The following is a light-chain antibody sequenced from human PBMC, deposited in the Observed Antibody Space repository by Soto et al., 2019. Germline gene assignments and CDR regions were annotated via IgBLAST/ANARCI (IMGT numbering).Light chain of an antibody. CDR3: QQYNNWPPWT. J-gene: IGKJ1*01. V-gene: IGKV3-15*01. CDR2: GAS. Sequence: EIVMTQSPVTLSVSPGERATLSCRASQSVSSNLAWYQQKPGQAPTLLIYGASTRATGIPAGFSGSGSGTEFTLTISSLQSEDFAVDYCQQYNNWPPWTFGQGTKVDI. CDR1: QSVSSN.